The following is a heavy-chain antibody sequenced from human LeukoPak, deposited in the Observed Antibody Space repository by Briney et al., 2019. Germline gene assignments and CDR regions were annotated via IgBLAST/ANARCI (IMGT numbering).Heavy chain of an antibody. V-gene: IGHV1-69*04. CDR3: ARSGGYCSGGSCYPGDY. Sequence: ASVKVSCKASGGTFSSYAISWVRQAPGQGLEWMGRIIPILGIANYAQKFQGRVTITADKSTSTAYMELSSLRSEDTAVYYCARSGGYCSGGSCYPGDYWGQGTLVTVSS. CDR1: GGTFSSYA. CDR2: IIPILGIA. D-gene: IGHD2-15*01. J-gene: IGHJ4*02.